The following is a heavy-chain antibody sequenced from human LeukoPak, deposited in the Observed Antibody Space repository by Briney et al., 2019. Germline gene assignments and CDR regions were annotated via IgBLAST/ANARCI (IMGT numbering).Heavy chain of an antibody. CDR1: GGTFISYA. V-gene: IGHV1-69*01. CDR3: ARDPLNDYGDYYGMDV. CDR2: IIPIFGTA. D-gene: IGHD4-17*01. Sequence: SVKVSSKAPGGTFISYAISWVRQAPGQGLEWMGRIIPIFGTANYAQKFQGRVTITADESTRTAYMELSSLRSEDTAVYYCARDPLNDYGDYYGMDVWGKGTTVTVSS. J-gene: IGHJ6*04.